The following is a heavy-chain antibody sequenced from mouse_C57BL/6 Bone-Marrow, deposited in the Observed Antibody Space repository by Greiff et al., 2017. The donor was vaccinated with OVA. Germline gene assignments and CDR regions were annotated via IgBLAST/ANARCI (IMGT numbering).Heavy chain of an antibody. V-gene: IGHV1-19*01. D-gene: IGHD2-4*01. Sequence: VPLQQSGPVLVKPGASVKMSCKASGYTFTDYYMNWVKQSHGKSLEWIGVLNPYNGGTRYNQKFKGKATLTVDKSSSTAFMDLNSLTSEDSAVYYCARNDYDWDYGGQGTTLTVSS. CDR2: LNPYNGGT. J-gene: IGHJ2*01. CDR3: ARNDYDWDY. CDR1: GYTFTDYY.